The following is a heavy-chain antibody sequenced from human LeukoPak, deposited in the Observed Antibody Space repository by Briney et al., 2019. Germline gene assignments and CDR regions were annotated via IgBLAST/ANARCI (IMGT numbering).Heavy chain of an antibody. CDR1: GYTFTSYG. J-gene: IGHJ6*02. D-gene: IGHD3-10*01. CDR3: ARAGGFGESPYYYYGMDV. V-gene: IGHV1-18*01. CDR2: ISAYNGNT. Sequence: ASVKVSCKASGYTFTSYGISWVRQAPGQGLEWMGWISAYNGNTNYAQKLQGRVTMTTDTSTSTAYMELRSLRSDDTAVYYCARAGGFGESPYYYYGMDVWGQGTTVTVSS.